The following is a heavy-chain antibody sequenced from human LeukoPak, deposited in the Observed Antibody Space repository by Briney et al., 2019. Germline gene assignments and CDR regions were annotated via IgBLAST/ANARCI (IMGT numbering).Heavy chain of an antibody. CDR1: GGTFSSHA. D-gene: IGHD3-16*02. CDR2: IIPIFGTA. J-gene: IGHJ4*02. Sequence: SVKVSCKASGGTFSSHAISWVRQAPGQGLEWMGGIIPIFGTANYAQKFQGRVTITADESTSTAYMELSSLRSEDTAVYYCARASITFGGVIVIRAFDYWGQGTLVTVSS. CDR3: ARASITFGGVIVIRAFDY. V-gene: IGHV1-69*13.